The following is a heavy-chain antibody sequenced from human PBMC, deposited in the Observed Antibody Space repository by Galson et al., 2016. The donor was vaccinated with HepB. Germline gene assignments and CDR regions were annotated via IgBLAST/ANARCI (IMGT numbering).Heavy chain of an antibody. J-gene: IGHJ4*02. CDR3: ATEAPILAPTLDY. D-gene: IGHD2/OR15-2a*01. V-gene: IGHV3-33*01. CDR1: GFTFSSYG. CDR2: IWYDGSNK. Sequence: SLRLSCAASGFTFSSYGMPWVRQAPGKGLEWVAVIWYDGSNKYYADSVKGRFTISRDNSKNTLYLQVNSLRAEDTAVYYCATEAPILAPTLDYWGQGTLVTVSS.